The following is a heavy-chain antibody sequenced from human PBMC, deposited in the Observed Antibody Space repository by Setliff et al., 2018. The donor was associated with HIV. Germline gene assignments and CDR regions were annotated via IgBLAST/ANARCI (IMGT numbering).Heavy chain of an antibody. J-gene: IGHJ4*02. CDR2: ISSSGSTI. Sequence: GESLRISCAASGFTLSDYNMNWVRQAPGKGLEWLSFISSSGSTIYYADSVKGRFTISRDSVKNSLYLQMNSLRVEDTAMYYCARVSTVTVRHWGQGTLVTVS. D-gene: IGHD2-21*02. V-gene: IGHV3-48*01. CDR3: ARVSTVTVRH. CDR1: GFTLSDYN.